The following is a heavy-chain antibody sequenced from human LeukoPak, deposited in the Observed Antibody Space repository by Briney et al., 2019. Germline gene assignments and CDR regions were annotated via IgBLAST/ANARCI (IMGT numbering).Heavy chain of an antibody. Sequence: GGSLRLSCAASGFTFSSYWMSWVHQAPGKGLEWVANIKQDGSEKYYVDSVKGRFTIPRDNAKNSLYLQMNSLRAEDTAVYYCAREGYDILTGPRYRPWYFDLWGRGTLVTVSS. V-gene: IGHV3-7*01. CDR3: AREGYDILTGPRYRPWYFDL. CDR1: GFTFSSYW. D-gene: IGHD3-9*01. J-gene: IGHJ2*01. CDR2: IKQDGSEK.